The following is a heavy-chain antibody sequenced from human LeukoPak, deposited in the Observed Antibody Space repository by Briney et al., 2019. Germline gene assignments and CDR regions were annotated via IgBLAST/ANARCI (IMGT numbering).Heavy chain of an antibody. J-gene: IGHJ6*02. V-gene: IGHV1-69*17. CDR3: ARGGNCSSTSCQTYYYYGMDV. D-gene: IGHD2-2*01. CDR1: GGTFSSYA. CDR2: IIPIFGIA. Sequence: GASVKVSCKASGGTFSSYAISWVRQAPGQGLEWMGGIIPIFGIANYAQKFQGRVTITADKSTSTAYMELSSLRSEDTAVYYCARGGNCSSTSCQTYYYYGMDVWGQGTTVTVSS.